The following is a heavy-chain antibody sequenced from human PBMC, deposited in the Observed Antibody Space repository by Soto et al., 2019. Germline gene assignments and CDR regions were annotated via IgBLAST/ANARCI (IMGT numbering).Heavy chain of an antibody. J-gene: IGHJ5*02. CDR2: IYYSGST. CDR1: GGSISSYY. CDR3: ARERPAGARLDP. V-gene: IGHV4-59*12. D-gene: IGHD6-13*01. Sequence: SETLSLTCTVSGGSISSYYWSWIRQPPGKGLEWIGYIYYSGSTYYSPSLKSRVTISVDTSKNQFSLKLSSVTAADTAVYYCARERPAGARLDPWGQGTLVT.